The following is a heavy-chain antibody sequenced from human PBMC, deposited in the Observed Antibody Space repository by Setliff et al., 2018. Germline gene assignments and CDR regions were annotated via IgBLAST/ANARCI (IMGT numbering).Heavy chain of an antibody. CDR3: ARGRRITMIVVPPGVFDI. CDR2: IDQSGIT. CDR1: GGSFSGYY. D-gene: IGHD3-22*01. V-gene: IGHV4-34*01. Sequence: TSETLSLTCAVYGGSFSGYYWSWIRHPPGKGPEWIGEIDQSGITNYNPSLKSRVTISIDTSKNQFSLRLSSVTATDTAVYYCARGRRITMIVVPPGVFDIWGQGTMVTVSS. J-gene: IGHJ3*02.